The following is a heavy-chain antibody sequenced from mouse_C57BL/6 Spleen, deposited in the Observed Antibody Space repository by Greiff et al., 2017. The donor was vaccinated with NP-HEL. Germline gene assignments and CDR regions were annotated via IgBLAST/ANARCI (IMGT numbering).Heavy chain of an antibody. J-gene: IGHJ2*01. D-gene: IGHD1-1*01. CDR1: GFSLTSYA. V-gene: IGHV2-9-1*01. CDR3: AREGYYGSSPYFDY. CDR2: IWTGGGT. Sequence: VKLMESGPGLVAPSQSLSITCTVSGFSLTSYAISWVRQPPGKGLEWLGVIWTGGGTNYNSALKSRLSISKDNSKSQVFLKMNSLQTDDTARYYCAREGYYGSSPYFDYWGQGTTLTVSS.